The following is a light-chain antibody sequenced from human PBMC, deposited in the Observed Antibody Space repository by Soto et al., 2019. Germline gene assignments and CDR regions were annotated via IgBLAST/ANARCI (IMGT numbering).Light chain of an antibody. J-gene: IGKJ4*01. V-gene: IGKV1-9*01. CDR1: QGISSY. CDR3: QQLSTYPLT. Sequence: QLTQSPSSLSTSVGDRVTITCRVSQGISSYLAWYQQKPGKAPKLLIYAASTLQSGVPSRFSGSGSGTDFTLTISSLQPEDFATYYCQQLSTYPLTFGGGTKVDIK. CDR2: AAS.